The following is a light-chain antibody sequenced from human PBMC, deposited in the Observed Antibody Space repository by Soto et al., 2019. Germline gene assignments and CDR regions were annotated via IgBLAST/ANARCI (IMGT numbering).Light chain of an antibody. CDR3: CSHAGSNNV. Sequence: QSALTQPPSASGSPGQSVTGSCTGTSSDVGVYNYVSWYQQHPGKAPKLIIYEVSKRPSGVPDRFSGSKSGNTASLTVSGLQAEDEADYYGCSHAGSNNVFGTGTKVTVL. V-gene: IGLV2-8*01. CDR1: SSDVGVYNY. CDR2: EVS. J-gene: IGLJ1*01.